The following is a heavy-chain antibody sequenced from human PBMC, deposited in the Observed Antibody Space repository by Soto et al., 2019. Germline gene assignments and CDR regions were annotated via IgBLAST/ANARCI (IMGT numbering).Heavy chain of an antibody. Sequence: GASVKVSCKASGYTFTSYYMHWVRQAPGQGLEWMGIINPSGGSTSYAQKFQGRVTMTRDTSTSTVYMELSSLRSEDTAVYYCAKAGSGYYSVDYWGQGTLVTVSA. CDR1: GYTFTSYY. CDR2: INPSGGST. CDR3: AKAGSGYYSVDY. J-gene: IGHJ4*02. D-gene: IGHD3-22*01. V-gene: IGHV1-46*01.